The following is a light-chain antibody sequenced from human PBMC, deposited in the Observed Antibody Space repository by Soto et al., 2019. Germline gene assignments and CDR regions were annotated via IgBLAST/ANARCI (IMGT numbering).Light chain of an antibody. V-gene: IGLV2-14*01. J-gene: IGLJ1*01. CDR3: SSYTSSNTGV. CDR1: SSDVGGYNY. CDR2: EVT. Sequence: QSALTQPASVSGSPGQSITISCTGTSSDVGGYNYVAWYQQHPDKAPKLMIYEVTNRPSGVSNRFSGSKSGNTASLTISGLQAEDAADYYCSSYTSSNTGVFGTGTKLTVL.